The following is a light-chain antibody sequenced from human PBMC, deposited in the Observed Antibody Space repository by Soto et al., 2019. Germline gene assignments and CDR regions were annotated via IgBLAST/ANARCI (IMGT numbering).Light chain of an antibody. Sequence: EVVMSQSLSTLSVSPGERATLSCRASQSVSSNLAWYQQKPGQAPRLLISGASTRATGIPARFSGSGSGTEFTLTISSLQSEDFAVYYCQQYNKWPRTFGQGTKV. J-gene: IGKJ1*01. CDR1: QSVSSN. CDR3: QQYNKWPRT. CDR2: GAS. V-gene: IGKV3-15*01.